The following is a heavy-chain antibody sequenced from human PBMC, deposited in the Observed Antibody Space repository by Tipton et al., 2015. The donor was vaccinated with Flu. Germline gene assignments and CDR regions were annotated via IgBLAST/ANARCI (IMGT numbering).Heavy chain of an antibody. J-gene: IGHJ5*02. CDR1: GDSIRSSDYY. CDR2: IHRSGSA. D-gene: IGHD4-11*01. CDR3: ARRDYSNYVSEPRNWFDL. V-gene: IGHV4-38-2*01. Sequence: TLSLTCAVSGDSIRSSDYYWGWIRQPPGKGLEWIGNIHRSGSAYYNPSLQSRVTMSVDESKIQFSLRLTSVTAADTAVYWCARRDYSNYVSEPRNWFDLWSQGTLVTVSS.